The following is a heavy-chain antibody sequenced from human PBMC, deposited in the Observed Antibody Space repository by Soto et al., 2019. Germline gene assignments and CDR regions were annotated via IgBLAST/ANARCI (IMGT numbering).Heavy chain of an antibody. D-gene: IGHD6-19*01. CDR3: ARDRGVAPPVAGNTHYYYYMDG. Sequence: QDQLVQSGVEVKKPGASVKVSCKASGYSFTNYGITWVRQAPGQGFEWMGWISAYNGNTNYAQKFQGRVTLTTDASTSTAYLEVRSLRSDDTAVYYCARDRGVAPPVAGNTHYYYYMDGWGKGTTVTVSS. J-gene: IGHJ6*03. CDR2: ISAYNGNT. CDR1: GYSFTNYG. V-gene: IGHV1-18*01.